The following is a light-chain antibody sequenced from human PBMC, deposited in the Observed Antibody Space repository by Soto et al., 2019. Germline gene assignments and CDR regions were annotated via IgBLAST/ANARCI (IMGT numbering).Light chain of an antibody. V-gene: IGKV1-5*03. CDR3: QQYDKYPLT. CDR2: KAS. CDR1: QSISVW. Sequence: DIQMTQSPSTLSASVGDRVTITCRASQSISVWLAWYQQKPGKAPKLLVHKASTLESGVPSRFSGSASGTEFTLTISSLQPDDFATYYCQQYDKYPLTFGGGTKVDIK. J-gene: IGKJ4*01.